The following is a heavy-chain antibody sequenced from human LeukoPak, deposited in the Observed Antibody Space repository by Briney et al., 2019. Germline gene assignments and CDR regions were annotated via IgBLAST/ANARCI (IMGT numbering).Heavy chain of an antibody. J-gene: IGHJ2*01. D-gene: IGHD6-13*01. Sequence: GGSLRLSCAASGFTFSRYDMHWVRQPTGKGLEWVSGIGTAGEIYYPGSVKGRFTISRENAKNSLYLQMNSLRAGDTAVYYCARAGYSSSWYSRYFDLWGRGTLVAVSS. CDR3: ARAGYSSSWYSRYFDL. V-gene: IGHV3-13*01. CDR1: GFTFSRYD. CDR2: IGTAGEI.